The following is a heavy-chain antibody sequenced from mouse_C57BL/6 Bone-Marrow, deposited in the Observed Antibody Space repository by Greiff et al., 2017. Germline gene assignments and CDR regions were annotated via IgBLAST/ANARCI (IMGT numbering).Heavy chain of an antibody. J-gene: IGHJ3*01. CDR3: ARGGYYDCARFAY. CDR2: IHPNSGST. D-gene: IGHD2-4*01. CDR1: GYTFTSYW. V-gene: IGHV1-64*01. Sequence: QVQLQQPGAELVKPGASVKLSCKASGYTFTSYWMHWVKQRPGQGLEWIGMIHPNSGSTNYNEKFKSKATLTVDKSSSTSYMQLSSLTSEDSAVYYCARGGYYDCARFAYWGQGTLVTVSA.